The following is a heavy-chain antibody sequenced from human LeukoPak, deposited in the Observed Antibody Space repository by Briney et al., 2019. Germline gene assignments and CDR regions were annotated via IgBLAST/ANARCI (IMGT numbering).Heavy chain of an antibody. CDR2: IFPIFGTA. V-gene: IGHV1-69*13. Sequence: SVKVSCKASGGTFSSYAISWVRQAPGQGLEWMGGIFPIFGTANYAQKFQGRVTITADESTSTAYMELSSLRSEDTAVYYCARATYYDILTGYYPPYYYYGMDVWGKGTTVTVSS. CDR1: GGTFSSYA. D-gene: IGHD3-9*01. J-gene: IGHJ6*04. CDR3: ARATYYDILTGYYPPYYYYGMDV.